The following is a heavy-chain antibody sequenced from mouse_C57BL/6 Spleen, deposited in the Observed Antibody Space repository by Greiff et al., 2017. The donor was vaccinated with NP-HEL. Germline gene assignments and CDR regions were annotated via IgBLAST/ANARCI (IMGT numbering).Heavy chain of an antibody. D-gene: IGHD1-1*01. CDR3: ARGGASTGYFDY. V-gene: IGHV1-50*01. CDR2: IDPSDSYT. CDR1: GYTFTSYW. J-gene: IGHJ2*01. Sequence: VQLQQSGAELVKPGASVKLSCKASGYTFTSYWMQWVKQRPGQGLEWIGEIDPSDSYTNYNQKFKGKATLTVDTSSSTAYMQLSSLTSEDSAVYYCARGGASTGYFDYWGQGTTLTVSS.